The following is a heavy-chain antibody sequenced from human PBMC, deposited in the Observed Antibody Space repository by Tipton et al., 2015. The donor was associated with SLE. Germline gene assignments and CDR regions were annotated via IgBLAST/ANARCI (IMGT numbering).Heavy chain of an antibody. CDR1: GYSISSGYY. CDR2: IYHSGST. J-gene: IGHJ6*02. Sequence: TLSLTCAVSGYSISSGYYWGWIRQPPGKGLEWIGSIYHSGSTYYNPSLKSRVTISVDTSKNQFSLKLSSVTAADTAVYYCARDFGGSYYYYYGMDVWGQETTVSVSS. V-gene: IGHV4-38-2*02. CDR3: ARDFGGSYYYYYGMDV. D-gene: IGHD1-26*01.